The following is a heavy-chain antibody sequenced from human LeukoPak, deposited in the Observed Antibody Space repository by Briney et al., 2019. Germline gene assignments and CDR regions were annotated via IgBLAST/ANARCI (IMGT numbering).Heavy chain of an antibody. V-gene: IGHV3-21*01. CDR1: GFTFSSYS. CDR2: ISSSSSYI. CDR3: ANRFAAATGY. Sequence: PGGSLRLSCAASGFTFSSYSMNWVRQAPGKGLEWVSSISSSSSYIYYADSVKGRFTISRDNAKNSLYLQMNGLRAEDTAVYYCANRFAAATGYWGQGTLVTVSS. J-gene: IGHJ4*02. D-gene: IGHD2-15*01.